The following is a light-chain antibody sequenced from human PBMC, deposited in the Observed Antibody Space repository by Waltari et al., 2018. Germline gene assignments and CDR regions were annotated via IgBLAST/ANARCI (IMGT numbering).Light chain of an antibody. Sequence: EVVLTQSPGTLSLSPGERATLSCRASQSLSRSRLAWYQQKPGQAPRLLMYAASNRAAGIPDRFSGSGSGTDFSLTISRVEPEDFAVYYCQQYGSSVMYTFGQGTKLEIQ. V-gene: IGKV3-20*01. CDR3: QQYGSSVMYT. J-gene: IGKJ2*01. CDR2: AAS. CDR1: QSLSRSR.